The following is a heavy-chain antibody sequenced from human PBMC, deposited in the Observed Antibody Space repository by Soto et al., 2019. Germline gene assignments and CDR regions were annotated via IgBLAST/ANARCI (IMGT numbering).Heavy chain of an antibody. J-gene: IGHJ4*02. CDR2: IYPGDSDT. D-gene: IGHD2-15*01. Sequence: LKISCKGSGYSFTNYWIGWVRQKPGKGLEWMGIIYPGDSDTRYSPSFQGQVTISADRSISTAYLQWSSLKASDTAIYYCARHQDCSGGRCCVDYWGQGTLVTVSS. V-gene: IGHV5-51*01. CDR3: ARHQDCSGGRCCVDY. CDR1: GYSFTNYW.